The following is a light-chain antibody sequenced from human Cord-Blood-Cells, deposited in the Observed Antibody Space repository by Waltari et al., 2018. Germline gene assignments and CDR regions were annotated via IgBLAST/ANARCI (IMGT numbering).Light chain of an antibody. CDR3: CSYAGSYTV. Sequence: QSALTQPRSVSGSPGQSVTISCTGTSSDVGGYNYVSWYHQHPGKAPQLMIYDVSKRPSVVPDRFSGSNSGNTASLTISGLQAEDEADYYCCSYAGSYTVFGGGTKLTVL. V-gene: IGLV2-11*01. J-gene: IGLJ2*01. CDR1: SSDVGGYNY. CDR2: DVS.